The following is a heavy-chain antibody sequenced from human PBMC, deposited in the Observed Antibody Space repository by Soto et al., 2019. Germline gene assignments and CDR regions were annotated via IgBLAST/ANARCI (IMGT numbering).Heavy chain of an antibody. V-gene: IGHV4-59*12. CDR2: IHETGST. Sequence: QVQLQESGPGLVKPSETLSLTCSFSGGSMSRYYWSWIRQPPGKGLEWIGNIHETGSTNYNASLKNRVTISLDTSKSAFTLHLTSVTAADTAVYYCARDVSPTGRAYFDLWGRGTLVTVSS. CDR3: ARDVSPTGRAYFDL. CDR1: GGSMSRYY. D-gene: IGHD1-1*01. J-gene: IGHJ2*01.